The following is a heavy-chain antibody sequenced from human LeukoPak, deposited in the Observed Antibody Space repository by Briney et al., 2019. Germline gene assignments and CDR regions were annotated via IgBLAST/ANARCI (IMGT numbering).Heavy chain of an antibody. V-gene: IGHV4-61*01. CDR2: MSYGGSA. J-gene: IGHJ6*03. CDR3: AKESGLWFGTQSYYHYMDV. D-gene: IGHD3-10*01. Sequence: PSETLSLTCTVSSYSISSGYYWSWIRQSPGEGLEWIGDMSYGGSANYNSSRKRRITISLGTCTNQLSLKLASVTAADTSVYYCAKESGLWFGTQSYYHYMDVWGKGTTVTISS. CDR1: SYSISSGYY.